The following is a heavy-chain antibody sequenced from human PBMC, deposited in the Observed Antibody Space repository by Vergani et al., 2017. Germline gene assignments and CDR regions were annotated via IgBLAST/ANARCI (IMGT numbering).Heavy chain of an antibody. V-gene: IGHV3-23*01. CDR2: ISGSGGST. D-gene: IGHD2-2*01. Sequence: EVQLLESGGGLVQPGGSLRLSCAASGFTFSSYAMSWVRQAPGKGLEWVSAISGSGGSTYYADSVKGRFTISRDNSKNTLYLQMNSLRAEDTAVYYCATDLLAWQREYCCSTSCPDDYWGQGTLVTVSS. J-gene: IGHJ4*02. CDR1: GFTFSSYA. CDR3: ATDLLAWQREYCCSTSCPDDY.